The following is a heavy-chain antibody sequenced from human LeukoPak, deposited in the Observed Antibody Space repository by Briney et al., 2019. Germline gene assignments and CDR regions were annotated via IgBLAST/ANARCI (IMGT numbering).Heavy chain of an antibody. CDR3: ARIRFGNYYYYGMDV. D-gene: IGHD3-10*01. CDR1: GYTFTGYY. J-gene: IGHJ6*02. CDR2: INPNGGGT. V-gene: IGHV1-2*02. Sequence: ASVKVSCKASGYTFTGYYMHWVRRAPGQGLEWMGWINPNGGGTNYAQKFQGRVTMTRDTSISTAYMELSRLRSDDTAVYYCARIRFGNYYYYGMDVWGQGTTVTVSS.